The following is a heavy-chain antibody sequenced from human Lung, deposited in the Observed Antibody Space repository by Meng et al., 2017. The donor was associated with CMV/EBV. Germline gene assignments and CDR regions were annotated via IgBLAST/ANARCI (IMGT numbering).Heavy chain of an antibody. J-gene: IGHJ6*02. D-gene: IGHD3-10*01. Sequence: GGSLRLSCAASGFTFSNYGMNWVRQAPGKGLERLSSISSSSSFKDYADSVKGRFTISRDKAKNSLYLQMNNLRAEDTAVYYCARDLEGLYGSGSYYYYGLDVWGQGTTVTGSS. CDR2: ISSSSSFK. CDR1: GFTFSNYG. V-gene: IGHV3-21*01. CDR3: ARDLEGLYGSGSYYYYGLDV.